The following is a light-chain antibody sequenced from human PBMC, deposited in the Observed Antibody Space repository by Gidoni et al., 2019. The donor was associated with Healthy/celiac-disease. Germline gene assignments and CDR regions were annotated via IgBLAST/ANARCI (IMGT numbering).Light chain of an antibody. CDR2: DAS. J-gene: IGKJ4*01. Sequence: EIVLTQSPATLSLSQGDRATLSCRASQSVSSYLAWYQQKPGQAPRLLIYDASTRATGLPARFSGSGSGTDFTLTISSLEPEDFAVYYCQQRSNWPSLTFXGXTKVXIK. CDR1: QSVSSY. V-gene: IGKV3-11*01. CDR3: QQRSNWPSLT.